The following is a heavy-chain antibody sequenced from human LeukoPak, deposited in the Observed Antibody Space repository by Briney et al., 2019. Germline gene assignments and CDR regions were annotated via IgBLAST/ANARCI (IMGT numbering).Heavy chain of an antibody. CDR2: ISGSGGNT. V-gene: IGHV3-23*01. D-gene: IGHD6-13*01. J-gene: IGHJ4*02. CDR3: ARAGGSSSWYYFDY. CDR1: GFTFSSYG. Sequence: GGSLRLSCAASGFTFSSYGMSWVRQAPGKGLEGVSSISGSGGNTYYADSVKGRFTISRDNSKNTLYLQMNSLRAEDTAVYYCARAGGSSSWYYFDYWGQGTLVTVSS.